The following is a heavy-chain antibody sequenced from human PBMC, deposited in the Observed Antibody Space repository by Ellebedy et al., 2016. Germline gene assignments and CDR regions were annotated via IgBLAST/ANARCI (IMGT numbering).Heavy chain of an antibody. D-gene: IGHD3-3*01. J-gene: IGHJ4*02. CDR1: GFTFSSYS. CDR3: ARAFWSGYFDY. CDR2: ISSSSSTI. V-gene: IGHV3-48*01. Sequence: GGSLRLSCAASGFTFSSYSMNWVRQAPGKGLEWVSYISSSSSTIYYADSAKGRFTISRDNAKNSLYLQMNSLRAEDTAVYYCARAFWSGYFDYWGQGTLVTVSS.